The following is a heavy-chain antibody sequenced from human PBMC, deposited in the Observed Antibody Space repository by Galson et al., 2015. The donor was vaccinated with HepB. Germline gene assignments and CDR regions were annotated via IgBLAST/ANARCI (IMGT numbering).Heavy chain of an antibody. V-gene: IGHV4-34*01. D-gene: IGHD1-20*01. J-gene: IGHJ2*01. CDR3: SRGLNLGYFDL. CDR1: GGSFSGYY. CDR2: INHGGSA. Sequence: SETLSLTCAVYGGSFSGYYWSWIRQPPGKGPEWIGDINHGGSANYNPSLKRRVTISVDTSKNQFSLKLSSVTAADAAVYYCSRGLNLGYFDLWGRGTLVTVSS.